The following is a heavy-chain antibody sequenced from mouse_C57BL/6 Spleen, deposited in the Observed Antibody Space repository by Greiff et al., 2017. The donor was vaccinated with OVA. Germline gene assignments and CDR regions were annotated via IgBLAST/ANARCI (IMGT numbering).Heavy chain of an antibody. Sequence: QLQQSGPELVKPGASVKISCKASGYTFTDYYMNWVKQSHGKSLEWIGDINPNNGGTSYNQKFKGKATLTVDKSSSTAYMELRSLTSEDSAVYYCARRDYDGDFDYWGQGTTLTVSS. D-gene: IGHD2-4*01. CDR2: INPNNGGT. J-gene: IGHJ2*01. V-gene: IGHV1-26*01. CDR1: GYTFTDYY. CDR3: ARRDYDGDFDY.